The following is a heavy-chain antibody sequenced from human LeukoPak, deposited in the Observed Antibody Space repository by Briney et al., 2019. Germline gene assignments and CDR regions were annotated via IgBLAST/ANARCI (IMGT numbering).Heavy chain of an antibody. D-gene: IGHD2-2*01. V-gene: IGHV3-48*03. J-gene: IGHJ6*04. CDR1: GFTFSSYA. CDR3: ARGEYQLLHYYYYGMDV. Sequence: QPGGSLRLSCAASGFTFSSYAMSWVRQAPGKGLEWVSYISSSGSTIYYADSVKGRFTISRDNAKNSLYLQMNSLRAEDTAVYYCARGEYQLLHYYYYGMDVWGKGTTVTVSS. CDR2: ISSSGSTI.